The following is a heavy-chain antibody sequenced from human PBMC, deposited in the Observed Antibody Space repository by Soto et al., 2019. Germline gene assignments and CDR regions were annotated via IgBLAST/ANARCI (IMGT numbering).Heavy chain of an antibody. CDR1: GYSLSDLS. CDR3: ATLPRTIERTPAAIWSFDS. CDR2: LDAEDGET. D-gene: IGHD2-2*01. Sequence: ASVKVSCKASGYSLSDLSIHWVRQAPGKGLEWMGGLDAEDGETIYAQKLQGRGTMTEDTSTDTAYMELSSLTSEDTAMYYCATLPRTIERTPAAIWSFDSWGQGTLVTVS. V-gene: IGHV1-24*01. J-gene: IGHJ4*02.